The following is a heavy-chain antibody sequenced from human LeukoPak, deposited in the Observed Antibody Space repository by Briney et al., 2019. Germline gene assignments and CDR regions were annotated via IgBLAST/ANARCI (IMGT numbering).Heavy chain of an antibody. CDR2: IYPGDSDI. J-gene: IGHJ4*02. CDR1: GYSFSDYW. D-gene: IGHD3-22*01. V-gene: IGHV5-51*01. Sequence: GESLKISCKGSGYSFSDYWIGWVRQMPGKGLEWMGIIYPGDSDIRYSPSFQGQVTISADKSSSTAFLQWSSLKASDTAMYYCARHAYDDDNSGYYFAYWGQGTLVTVSS. CDR3: ARHAYDDDNSGYYFAY.